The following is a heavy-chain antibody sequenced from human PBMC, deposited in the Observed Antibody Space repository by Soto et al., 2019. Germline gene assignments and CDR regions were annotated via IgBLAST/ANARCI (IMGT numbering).Heavy chain of an antibody. CDR3: ARHCSGGSCYRQSPH. J-gene: IGHJ4*02. CDR2: IRSKAYAGTT. Sequence: GGSLRLSCTASGFTFGDYAMSWVRQAPGKGLEWVGFIRSKAYAGTTEYAASVKGRFTISRDDSKSIAYLQMNSLKTEDTAVYYCARHCSGGSCYRQSPHWGQGTLVTVSS. CDR1: GFTFGDYA. D-gene: IGHD2-15*01. V-gene: IGHV3-49*04.